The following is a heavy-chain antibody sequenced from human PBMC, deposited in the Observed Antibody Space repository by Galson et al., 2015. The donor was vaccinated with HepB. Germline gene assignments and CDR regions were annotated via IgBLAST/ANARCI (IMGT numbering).Heavy chain of an antibody. CDR3: ARVSGTIYYYGMDV. D-gene: IGHD6-13*01. V-gene: IGHV6-1*01. CDR1: GDSVSNNNAA. J-gene: IGHJ6*02. Sequence: CAISGDSVSNNNAAWYWIRQSPLRGLEWLGRTHYRAKWYNDYAESLRSRITINPDTSKNQFSLQLDSVTPEDTAVYYCARVSGTIYYYGMDVWGLGTRVTVSS. CDR2: THYRAKWYN.